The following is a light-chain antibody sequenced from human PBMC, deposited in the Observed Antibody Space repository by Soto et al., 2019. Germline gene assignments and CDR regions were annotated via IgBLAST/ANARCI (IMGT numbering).Light chain of an antibody. CDR3: HQTSAFPRT. Sequence: IQMTQSPSSVSASVGDRLTITCRASRDISNSLAWYQQTPGKAPKLLLRGASSLHRGVPSRFIGGGAGTEFTLTIISLQPEDFATYYCHQTSAFPRTFGQGTKVDVK. CDR2: GAS. CDR1: RDISNS. V-gene: IGKV1-12*01. J-gene: IGKJ2*01.